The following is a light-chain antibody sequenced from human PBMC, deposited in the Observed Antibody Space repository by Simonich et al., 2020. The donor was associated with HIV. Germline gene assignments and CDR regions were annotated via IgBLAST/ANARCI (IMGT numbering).Light chain of an antibody. CDR2: WAS. CDR1: QSVLYSSNNKNY. Sequence: DIVMTQSPDSLAVSLGERATINCKSSQSVLYSSNNKNYLAWYQQKPRQPPKLLIYWASTRESGLPDRFSGSGSGTDFTLTISSLQAEDVAFYYCQQYYSTPLTFGPGTKVKI. J-gene: IGKJ3*01. CDR3: QQYYSTPLT. V-gene: IGKV4-1*01.